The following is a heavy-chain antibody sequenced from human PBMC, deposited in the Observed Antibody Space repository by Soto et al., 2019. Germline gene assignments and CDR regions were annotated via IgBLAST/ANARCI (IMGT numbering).Heavy chain of an antibody. CDR1: GYTFSSYG. CDR2: ISGYDGDT. V-gene: IGHV1-18*01. CDR3: ARDNYDGSGYYFPDY. J-gene: IGHJ4*02. D-gene: IGHD3-22*01. Sequence: QVQLAQSGAEVKKTGASVKVSCKASGYTFSSYGFTWVRQAPGQGLEWMGWISGYDGDTKYAQNFQARVTMTTDTSTSTAYMDLRSLRSDDTGVYYCARDNYDGSGYYFPDYWGQGTLVTVSS.